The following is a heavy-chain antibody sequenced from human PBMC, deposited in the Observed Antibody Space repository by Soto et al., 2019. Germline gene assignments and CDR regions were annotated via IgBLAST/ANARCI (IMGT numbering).Heavy chain of an antibody. J-gene: IGHJ4*02. Sequence: NPSETLSLTCAFYCGSFIGYYWSWIRQPPGKGLEWIGEINHSGSTNYNPSLKSRVTISVDTSKNQFSLKLSSVTAADTAVYYCARGQAIDYWGQGTLVTSPQ. CDR3: ARGQAIDY. V-gene: IGHV4-34*01. CDR2: INHSGST. CDR1: CGSFIGYY.